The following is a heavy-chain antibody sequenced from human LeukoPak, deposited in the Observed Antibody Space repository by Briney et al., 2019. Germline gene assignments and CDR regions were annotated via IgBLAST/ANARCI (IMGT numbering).Heavy chain of an antibody. CDR3: AKDREEYYYDSSGYSDY. CDR2: ISGSGGST. V-gene: IGHV3-23*01. Sequence: GGSLRLSCAASGFTFSSYAMSWVRQAPGKGLEWVSAISGSGGSTYYADSVKGRFTISRDNSENTLYLQMNSLRAEDTAVYYCAKDREEYYYDSSGYSDYWGQGTLVTVSS. J-gene: IGHJ4*02. D-gene: IGHD3-22*01. CDR1: GFTFSSYA.